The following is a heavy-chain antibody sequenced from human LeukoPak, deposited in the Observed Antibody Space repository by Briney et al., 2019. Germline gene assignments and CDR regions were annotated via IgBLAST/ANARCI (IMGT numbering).Heavy chain of an antibody. CDR1: GFTFSTCG. Sequence: PGGSLRLSCATSGFTFSTCGMHWVRQAPGKGPEWVSYISGSSNSIYYADSVKGRFTISRDNAKNSLYLQMNSLRAEDTAVYYCARDVGYRSWFDPWGQGTLVIVSS. J-gene: IGHJ5*02. D-gene: IGHD5-18*01. V-gene: IGHV3-48*01. CDR2: ISGSSNSI. CDR3: ARDVGYRSWFDP.